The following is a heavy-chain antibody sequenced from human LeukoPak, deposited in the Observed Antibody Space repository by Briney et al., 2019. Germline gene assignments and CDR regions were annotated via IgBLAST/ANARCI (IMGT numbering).Heavy chain of an antibody. CDR3: ARADSSGYIFGFDP. V-gene: IGHV4-59*11. J-gene: IGHJ5*02. D-gene: IGHD3-22*01. CDR1: GGSISSHY. Sequence: SETLSLTCTVSGGSISSHYWSWIRQPPGKGLEWIGYIYYSGSTNYNPSLKSRVTISVDTSKNRFSLKLSSVTAADTAVYYCARADSSGYIFGFDPWGQGTLVTVSS. CDR2: IYYSGST.